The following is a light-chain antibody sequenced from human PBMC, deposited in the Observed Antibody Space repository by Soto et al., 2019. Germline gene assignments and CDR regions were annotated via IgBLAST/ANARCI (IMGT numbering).Light chain of an antibody. Sequence: EIVLTQSPATLSLSPGERATLSCRASQSVASYLAWYQQKPGQAPRLLIYDATHRATGIPARFSGSGSATDFTLTISSIEPEDFAVYYFQQRAKWPPLTFGGGTKVEIK. CDR3: QQRAKWPPLT. CDR2: DAT. V-gene: IGKV3-11*01. CDR1: QSVASY. J-gene: IGKJ4*01.